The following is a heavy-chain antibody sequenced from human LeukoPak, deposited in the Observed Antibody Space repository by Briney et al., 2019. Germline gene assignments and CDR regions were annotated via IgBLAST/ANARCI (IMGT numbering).Heavy chain of an antibody. J-gene: IGHJ4*02. D-gene: IGHD3-10*01. CDR3: AYGSGSSAPHYFDY. V-gene: IGHV3-33*08. CDR2: IWYDGSNK. CDR1: GFTFRDYA. Sequence: GALRLSCAASGFTFRDYAMHWVRQAPGKGLEWVAVIWYDGSNKYYADSVKGRFTISRDNSKNTVYLQMNSLRVEDTAVYYCAYGSGSSAPHYFDYWGQGTLVTVSS.